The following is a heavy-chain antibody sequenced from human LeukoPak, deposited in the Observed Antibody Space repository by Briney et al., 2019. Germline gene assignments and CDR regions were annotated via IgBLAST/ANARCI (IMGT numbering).Heavy chain of an antibody. Sequence: PGGSLGLSCAASGFTFSSYWMSWVRQAPGKGLEWEANIKQDGSEKYYVDSVKGRFTISRDNAKNSLYLQMNSLRAEDTAVYYCARGLMLYYYGSGSYWFYWGQGTLVTVSS. CDR3: ARGLMLYYYGSGSYWFY. D-gene: IGHD3-10*01. J-gene: IGHJ4*02. V-gene: IGHV3-7*01. CDR2: IKQDGSEK. CDR1: GFTFSSYW.